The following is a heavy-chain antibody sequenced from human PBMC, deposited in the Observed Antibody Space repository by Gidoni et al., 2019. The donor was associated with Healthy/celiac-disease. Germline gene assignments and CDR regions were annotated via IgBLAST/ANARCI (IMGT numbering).Heavy chain of an antibody. D-gene: IGHD4-17*01. V-gene: IGHV4-59*01. CDR3: ASVLSGDYVGANWYFDL. CDR1: GGSISSYY. CDR2: IYYSGST. Sequence: QVQLQESGPGLVKPSETLSLTCTVSGGSISSYYWSWIRQPPGKGLEWIGYIYYSGSTNYNPSLKSRVTISVDTSKNQFSLKLSSVTAADTAVYYCASVLSGDYVGANWYFDLWGRGTLVTVSS. J-gene: IGHJ2*01.